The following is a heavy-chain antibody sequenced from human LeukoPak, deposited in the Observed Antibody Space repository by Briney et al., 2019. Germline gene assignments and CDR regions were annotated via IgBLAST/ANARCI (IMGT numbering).Heavy chain of an antibody. CDR1: GGSISSYY. J-gene: IGHJ5*02. Sequence: SETLSLTCTVSGGSISSYYWSWIRQPPGKGLEWIGYIYYSGSTNYNPSLKSRVTISVDTSKNQFSLKLSSVTAADTAVYYCARAFSYYDFWSGYSWFDPWGQGTLVTVSP. D-gene: IGHD3-3*01. CDR3: ARAFSYYDFWSGYSWFDP. V-gene: IGHV4-59*12. CDR2: IYYSGST.